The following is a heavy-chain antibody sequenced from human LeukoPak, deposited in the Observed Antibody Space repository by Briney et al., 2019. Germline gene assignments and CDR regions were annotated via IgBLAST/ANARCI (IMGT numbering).Heavy chain of an antibody. CDR1: GFKFDDYG. D-gene: IGHD3-3*01. V-gene: IGHV3-20*04. J-gene: IGHJ4*02. CDR2: IRWSGGTT. CDR3: ARSRVVRTVAYFDL. Sequence: PGGSLRLSCAASGFKFDDYGMSWVRQAPGKGLEWVSTIRWSGGTTYYADSVQGRFTISRDNAKNSLYLQMNSLRAEDTAIYYCARSRVVRTVAYFDLWGQGTLVSVSS.